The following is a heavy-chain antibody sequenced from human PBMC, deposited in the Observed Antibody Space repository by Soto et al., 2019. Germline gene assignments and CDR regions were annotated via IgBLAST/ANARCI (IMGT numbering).Heavy chain of an antibody. Sequence: GGSLRLSCATSGFTFSTYAMHRVLQAPGKGLEYVSAISSNGRSTYYANSVKGRFTISRDNSKNTLYLQMDSLRAEDMAVYYCARDRCTNGVCYAPSDYWGQGTLVTVSS. CDR3: ARDRCTNGVCYAPSDY. CDR2: ISSNGRST. D-gene: IGHD2-8*01. V-gene: IGHV3-64*01. J-gene: IGHJ4*02. CDR1: GFTFSTYA.